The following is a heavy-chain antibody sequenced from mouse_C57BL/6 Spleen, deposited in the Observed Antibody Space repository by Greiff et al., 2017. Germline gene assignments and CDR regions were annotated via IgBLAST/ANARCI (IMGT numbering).Heavy chain of an antibody. Sequence: EVQVVESGGGLVKPGGSLKLSCAASGFTFSDYGMHWVRQAPEKGLEWVAYISSGSSTIYYADTVKGRFTISRDNAKNTLFLQMNSLRSEDTAMYYCAKGGTVADYFDYWGQGTTLTVSS. CDR3: AKGGTVADYFDY. J-gene: IGHJ2*01. CDR1: GFTFSDYG. D-gene: IGHD1-1*01. CDR2: ISSGSSTI. V-gene: IGHV5-17*01.